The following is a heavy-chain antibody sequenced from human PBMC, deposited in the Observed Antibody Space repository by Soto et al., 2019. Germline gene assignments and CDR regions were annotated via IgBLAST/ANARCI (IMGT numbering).Heavy chain of an antibody. J-gene: IGHJ3*02. CDR2: ISSSSSYI. V-gene: IGHV3-21*01. D-gene: IGHD2-21*02. CDR3: ARGRHIVVVTASHDDAFDI. Sequence: EVQLVESGGGLVKPGGSLRLSCAASGFTFSSYSMNWVRQAPGKGLEWVSSISSSSSYIYYAASVKGRFTISRDNAKNSLYLQMNSLGAEGTAVYYCARGRHIVVVTASHDDAFDIWGQGTMVTVSS. CDR1: GFTFSSYS.